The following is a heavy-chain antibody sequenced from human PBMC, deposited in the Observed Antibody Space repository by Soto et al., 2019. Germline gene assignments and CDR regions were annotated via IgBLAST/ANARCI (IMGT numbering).Heavy chain of an antibody. CDR2: IYYRGST. D-gene: IGHD3-3*01. Sequence: SETLSLTCTVSGGSISSSSYYWGWIRQPLCRGPVCIASIYYRGSTYCTPSLKCLFTISVDTSKNLFSLKLSSLTAADTAVYYFSSLSCSYHEGDFSYSGQRTLVTVSS. J-gene: IGHJ4*02. V-gene: IGHV4-39*01. CDR3: SSLSCSYHEGDFSY. CDR1: GGSISSSSYY.